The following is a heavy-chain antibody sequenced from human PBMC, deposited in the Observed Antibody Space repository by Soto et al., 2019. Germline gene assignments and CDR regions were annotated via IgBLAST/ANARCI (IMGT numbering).Heavy chain of an antibody. CDR2: IRSKSNKYAT. CDR3: SRRSEYDSNGRYYGFDF. Sequence: GGSLRLSCAASGFTFSGSAIHWVRQASGKGLEWVGRIRSKSNKYATAYGASVNGRFTISRDDSRNTAYLQMNSLKVEDTAVYYCSRRSEYDSNGRYYGFDFWGPGSLVTVSS. V-gene: IGHV3-73*01. CDR1: GFTFSGSA. D-gene: IGHD3-22*01. J-gene: IGHJ4*02.